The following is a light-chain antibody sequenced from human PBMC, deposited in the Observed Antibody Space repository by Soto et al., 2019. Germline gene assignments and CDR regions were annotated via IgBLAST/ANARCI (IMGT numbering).Light chain of an antibody. CDR3: LQDNTFPWT. Sequence: AIQMTQSPSSLSASVGDRVTITCRASQDINSALGWYQQRSGKAPNLLIYATSILKSVVTSRFSGSGSGTDFTLTISSLQPEDVATYYYLQDNTFPWTFGQGTKV. J-gene: IGKJ1*01. CDR2: ATS. CDR1: QDINSA. V-gene: IGKV1-6*01.